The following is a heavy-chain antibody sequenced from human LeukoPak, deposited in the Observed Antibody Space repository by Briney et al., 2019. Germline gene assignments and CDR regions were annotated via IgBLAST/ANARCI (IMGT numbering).Heavy chain of an antibody. Sequence: ASVKVSCKASGYTFTGYYMHWVRQAPGRGLEWMGWINPNSGGTNYAQKFQGRVTMTRDTSISTAYMELSRLRSDDTAVYYCARRYCSSTSCSVDYWGQGTLVTVSS. CDR3: ARRYCSSTSCSVDY. J-gene: IGHJ4*02. D-gene: IGHD2-2*01. V-gene: IGHV1-2*02. CDR2: INPNSGGT. CDR1: GYTFTGYY.